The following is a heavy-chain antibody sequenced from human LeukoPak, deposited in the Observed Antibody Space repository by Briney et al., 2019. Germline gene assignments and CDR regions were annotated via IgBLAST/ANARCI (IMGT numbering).Heavy chain of an antibody. Sequence: KAGGSLRLSCAASAFSFSNYNMNWVRQAPGKGLEWVASISSSSPYIYYTDSVKGRFTISRDNAKNSLYLQMNSLRAEDTAVYYCARLYSRVGPFDYWGQGTLVTVSS. V-gene: IGHV3-21*01. CDR2: ISSSSPYI. D-gene: IGHD5-18*01. CDR1: AFSFSNYN. CDR3: ARLYSRVGPFDY. J-gene: IGHJ4*02.